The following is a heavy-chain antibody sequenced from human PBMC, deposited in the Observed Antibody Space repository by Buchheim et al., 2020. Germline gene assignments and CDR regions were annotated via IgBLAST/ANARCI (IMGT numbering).Heavy chain of an antibody. Sequence: QLQLQESGPGLVKPSETLSLPCTVSGGSVSSSSYYWGWIRQPPGKGLEWIGSIYYSGTTYSNPSLKSPVTIAVDTSKNQFSLKLNSVTAADTALYYCARWADYGGKRHFDYWGQGTL. CDR1: GGSVSSSSYY. D-gene: IGHD4-23*01. V-gene: IGHV4-39*01. J-gene: IGHJ4*02. CDR2: IYYSGTT. CDR3: ARWADYGGKRHFDY.